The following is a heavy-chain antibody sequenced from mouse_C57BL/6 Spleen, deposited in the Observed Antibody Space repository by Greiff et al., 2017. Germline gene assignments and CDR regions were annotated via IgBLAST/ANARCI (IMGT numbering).Heavy chain of an antibody. CDR2: INPNNGGT. D-gene: IGHD2-3*01. CDR3: ARGRWLLRTWYFDV. V-gene: IGHV1-26*01. J-gene: IGHJ1*03. CDR1: GYTFTDYY. Sequence: EVQLQQSGPELVKPGASVKISCKASGYTFTDYYMNWVKQSHGKSLEWIGDINPNNGGTSYNQKFKGKATLTVDKSSSTAYMELRSLTSEDSAVYYCARGRWLLRTWYFDVWGTGTTVTVSS.